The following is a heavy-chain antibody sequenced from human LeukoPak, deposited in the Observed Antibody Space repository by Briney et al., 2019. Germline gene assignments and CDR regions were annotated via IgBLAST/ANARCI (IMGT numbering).Heavy chain of an antibody. CDR2: INHSGST. V-gene: IGHV4-34*01. D-gene: IGHD3-10*01. CDR1: GGSFSGYY. Sequence: PSETLSLTCAVYGGSFSGYYWSWIRQPPGKGLEWIGEINHSGSTNYNPSLKSRVTISVDTSKNRFSLKLSSVTAADTAVYYCAKDLPGLWFGEFPYYFDYWGQGTLVTVSS. CDR3: AKDLPGLWFGEFPYYFDY. J-gene: IGHJ4*02.